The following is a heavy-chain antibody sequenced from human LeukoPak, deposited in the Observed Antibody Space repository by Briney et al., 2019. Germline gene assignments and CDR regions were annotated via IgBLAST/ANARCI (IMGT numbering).Heavy chain of an antibody. CDR1: GGSISSGGYY. J-gene: IGHJ4*02. D-gene: IGHD5-12*01. V-gene: IGHV4-31*03. CDR3: ARVSLVATQYFDY. CDR2: IYYSGST. Sequence: SQTLSLTCTVSGGSISSGGYYWSWIRQHPGKGLEWIGYIYYSGSTYYNPSLKSRVTISVDRSKNQFSLKLSSVTAADTAVYYCARVSLVATQYFDYWGQGTLVTVSS.